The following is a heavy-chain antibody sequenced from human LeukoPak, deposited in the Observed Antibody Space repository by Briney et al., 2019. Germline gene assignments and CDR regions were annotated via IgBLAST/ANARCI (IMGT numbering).Heavy chain of an antibody. CDR3: ASGLNYDSSGQHRNWFDP. V-gene: IGHV4-34*01. CDR1: GGSFSGYY. J-gene: IGHJ5*02. CDR2: INHSGST. D-gene: IGHD3-22*01. Sequence: SETLSLTCAVYGGSFSGYYWSWIRQPPGKGLEWIGEINHSGSTNYNPSLKSRVTISVDTSKNQFSLKLSSVTAADTAVYYCASGLNYDSSGQHRNWFDPWGQGTLVTVSS.